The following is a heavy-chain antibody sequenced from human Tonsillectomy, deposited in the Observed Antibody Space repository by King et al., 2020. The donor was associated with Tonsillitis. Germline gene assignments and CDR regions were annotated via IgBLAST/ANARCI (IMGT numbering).Heavy chain of an antibody. J-gene: IGHJ3*02. CDR1: GGSISSGDYY. Sequence: LQLQESGPGLVKPSQTLSLTCTVSGGSISSGDYYWSWIRQPPGKGLEWIGYIYYSGSTYYNPSLKSRVTISVDTSKNQFSLKLSSVTAADTAVYYCARASRSMRGTPLVFDIWGQGTMVTVSS. D-gene: IGHD3-16*01. CDR2: IYYSGST. CDR3: ARASRSMRGTPLVFDI. V-gene: IGHV4-30-4*01.